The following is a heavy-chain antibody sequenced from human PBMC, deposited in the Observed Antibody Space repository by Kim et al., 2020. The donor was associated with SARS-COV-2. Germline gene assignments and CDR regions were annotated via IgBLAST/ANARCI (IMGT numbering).Heavy chain of an antibody. CDR1: GGSFSGYD. CDR2: IKHSGST. D-gene: IGHD6-13*01. V-gene: IGHV4-34*01. CDR3: SRGLRDSSSLYRDHHWFDP. Sequence: SETLSLTCAVYGGSFSGYDGTGIRQAPGKGLEFIGEIKHSGSTNYNTYLKSRVTISVDTSKNQFSLKLSSVTAADTAVYYCSRGLRDSSSLYRDHHWFDPWGQGTLVTVSS. J-gene: IGHJ5*02.